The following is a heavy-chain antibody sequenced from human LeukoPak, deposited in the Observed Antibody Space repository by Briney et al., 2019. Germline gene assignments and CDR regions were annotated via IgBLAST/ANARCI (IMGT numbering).Heavy chain of an antibody. Sequence: GSLRLSCAASGFTFSHYWMSWVRQAPGKGLEWLANIKQDGSEKYYVDSVKGRFTISRDNAKNSLYLQMNSQRAEDTAIYYCARDQGALDIWGQGTMVTVSS. CDR2: IKQDGSEK. CDR1: GFTFSHYW. J-gene: IGHJ3*02. V-gene: IGHV3-7*01. CDR3: ARDQGALDI.